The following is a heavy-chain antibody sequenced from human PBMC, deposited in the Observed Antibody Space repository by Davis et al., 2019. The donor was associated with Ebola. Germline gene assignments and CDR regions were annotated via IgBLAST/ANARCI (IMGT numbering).Heavy chain of an antibody. V-gene: IGHV3-23*01. D-gene: IGHD2-2*02. CDR3: AKASWGPAARPLLDS. Sequence: GGSLRLSCAISGFTFSSYAMSWVRQAPGQGLEWVSAVSGSGTTTAYADSVKGRFTISRDNSNNTLYLQMNSLRVEDTARYYCAKASWGPAARPLLDSWGQGALVTVSS. CDR1: GFTFSSYA. CDR2: VSGSGTTT. J-gene: IGHJ4*02.